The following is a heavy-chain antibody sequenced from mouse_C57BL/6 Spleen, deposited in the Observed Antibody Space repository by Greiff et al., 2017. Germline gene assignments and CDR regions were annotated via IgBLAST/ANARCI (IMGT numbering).Heavy chain of an antibody. Sequence: VQLQQPGAELVMPGASVKLSCKASGYTFTSYWMHWVKQRPGQGLEWIGEIDPSDSYTNYNQKFQGKSTLTVDKSSSTAYMQLSSLTSEDSAVYYCARGGLDYWGQGTTLTVSA. J-gene: IGHJ2*01. CDR2: IDPSDSYT. CDR3: ARGGLDY. V-gene: IGHV1-69*01. CDR1: GYTFTSYW.